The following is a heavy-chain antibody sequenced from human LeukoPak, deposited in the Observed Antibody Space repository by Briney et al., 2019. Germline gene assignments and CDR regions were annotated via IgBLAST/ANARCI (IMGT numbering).Heavy chain of an antibody. V-gene: IGHV3-21*06. Sequence: GGSLRLSCAASGFTFNTYSMNWARQAPGKGLEWVSSIDSSGGYTFYADSVKGRFIISRDNAKNSLYLQMNSLGVEDTAVYYCLRGDRRDYWGQGTLVTVSS. J-gene: IGHJ4*02. CDR2: IDSSGGYT. CDR3: LRGDRRDY. CDR1: GFTFNTYS.